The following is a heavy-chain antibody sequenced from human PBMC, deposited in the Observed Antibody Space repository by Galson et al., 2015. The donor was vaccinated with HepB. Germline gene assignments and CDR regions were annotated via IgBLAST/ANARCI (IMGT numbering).Heavy chain of an antibody. D-gene: IGHD1-14*01. CDR1: GGTFSTYG. J-gene: IGHJ5*02. Sequence: SVKVSCKASGGTFSTYGMSWVRQAPGQGLEWMGGIIPLFGTINYAQKFQGRVTITADESTSTAYMELRSPRSEDTAVYYCARVEPWQPGYWFDPWGQGTLVTVSS. V-gene: IGHV1-69*13. CDR2: IIPLFGTI. CDR3: ARVEPWQPGYWFDP.